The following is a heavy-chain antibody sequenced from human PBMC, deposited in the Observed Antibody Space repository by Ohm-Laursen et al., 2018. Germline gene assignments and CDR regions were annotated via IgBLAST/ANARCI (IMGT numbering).Heavy chain of an antibody. J-gene: IGHJ6*02. Sequence: ASVKVSCKASGYTFTRYDINWVRQATGQGLEWMGWMSPNNGNTDSAQKFQGRVTMTRDTSTGTAYMELSSLRSEDTAVYYCARKMYYYDSGTGDYYYGMDVWGQGTTVTVSS. CDR1: GYTFTRYD. D-gene: IGHD3-22*01. CDR3: ARKMYYYDSGTGDYYYGMDV. CDR2: MSPNNGNT. V-gene: IGHV1-8*01.